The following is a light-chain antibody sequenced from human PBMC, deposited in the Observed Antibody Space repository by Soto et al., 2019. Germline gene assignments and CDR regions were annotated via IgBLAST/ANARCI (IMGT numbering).Light chain of an antibody. Sequence: EVVMTQSPATLSVSPGERVTFSCRASQSVTTNLAWYQHKPGQSPRLLISDASTGASGIPPRFSGSGSGTEFTLTIDRLQSADFAVYYCQHFESSLYTFGQGTKLEIK. J-gene: IGKJ2*01. CDR2: DAS. V-gene: IGKV3-15*01. CDR1: QSVTTN. CDR3: QHFESSLYT.